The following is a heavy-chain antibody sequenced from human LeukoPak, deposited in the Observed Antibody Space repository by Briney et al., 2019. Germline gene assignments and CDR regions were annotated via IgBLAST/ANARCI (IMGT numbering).Heavy chain of an antibody. CDR2: IYGADGT. V-gene: IGHV3-66*01. CDR1: GFSVSSKY. Sequence: PGGSLRLSCAASGFSVSSKYMSWVRQAPGKGLEWVSVIYGADGTYYADSVKGRFSISRDKSKNTLYLQMNNLRPEDTAVYYCARDGLLGATNPCDNWGQGTLVTVSS. CDR3: ARDGLLGATNPCDN. D-gene: IGHD1-26*01. J-gene: IGHJ4*02.